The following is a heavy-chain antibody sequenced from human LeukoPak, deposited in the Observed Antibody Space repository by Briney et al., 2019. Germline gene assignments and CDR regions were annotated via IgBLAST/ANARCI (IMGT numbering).Heavy chain of an antibody. J-gene: IGHJ6*03. CDR1: GGSISSYY. D-gene: IGHD3-22*01. CDR3: ARNPVYYYDSSGYPLYYYYYMDV. V-gene: IGHV4-59*01. CDR2: IYYSGST. Sequence: SETLSLTCTVSGGSISSYYWSWIRQPPGKGLEWIGYIYYSGSTNYSPSLKSRVTISVDTSKNQFSLKLSSVTAADTAVYYCARNPVYYYDSSGYPLYYYYYMDVWGKGTTVTVSS.